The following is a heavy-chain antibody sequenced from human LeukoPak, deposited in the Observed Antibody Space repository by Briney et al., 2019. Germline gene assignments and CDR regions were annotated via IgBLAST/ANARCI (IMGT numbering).Heavy chain of an antibody. D-gene: IGHD2-15*01. CDR2: INPKSGGT. CDR3: ARDRLRLGYERTNWFDP. CDR1: GYTFTSYG. V-gene: IGHV1-2*02. Sequence: GASVKVSCKASGYTFTSYGISWVRQAPGQGLEWMGWINPKSGGTNYAQKFQGRVTMTRDTSISTVYMELSRLRSDDTAVYYCARDRLRLGYERTNWFDPWGQGTLVTVSS. J-gene: IGHJ5*02.